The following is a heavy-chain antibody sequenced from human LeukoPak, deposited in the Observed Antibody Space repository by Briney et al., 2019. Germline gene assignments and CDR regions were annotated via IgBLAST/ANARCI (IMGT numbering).Heavy chain of an antibody. CDR2: IHYSGSA. J-gene: IGHJ4*02. Sequence: TLSLTCSVSGGSISSGDYYWSWIRQFPGKGLEWIVNIHYSGSAYYNPSLKSRASTSVDASKNQFSLKLSSVTAADTAVFYCARHPTGYSTGWYVDWGQGTLVTVSS. D-gene: IGHD6-19*01. CDR3: ARHPTGYSTGWYVD. V-gene: IGHV4-30-4*08. CDR1: GGSISSGDYY.